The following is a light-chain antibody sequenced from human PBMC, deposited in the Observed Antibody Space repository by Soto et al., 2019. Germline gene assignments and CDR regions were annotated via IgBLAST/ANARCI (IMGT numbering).Light chain of an antibody. CDR3: QQYNNWPTWT. J-gene: IGKJ1*01. V-gene: IGKV3-15*01. CDR2: GAS. CDR1: QSVSSN. Sequence: EMVITQSPATLSVSPGERATLSCRASQSVSSNLAWYQQKPGQAPRLLIYGASTRANGIPARFSGSGSGTELTLTISSLQSEDFAFYDCQQYNNWPTWTFGRGTKVDIK.